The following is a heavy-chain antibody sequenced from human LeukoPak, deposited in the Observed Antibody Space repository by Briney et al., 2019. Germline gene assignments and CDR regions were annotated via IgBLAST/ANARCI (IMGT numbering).Heavy chain of an antibody. Sequence: ASVKVSCKTSGYTFTGYFTHWVRQAPGQGLEWMGWINPSSGGTNSAQKFQGRVTMTRDTSISTAYMELSSLRSEDTAVYYCARGLPARATDYWGQGTLVTVSS. CDR3: ARGLPARATDY. CDR2: INPSSGGT. CDR1: GYTFTGYF. J-gene: IGHJ4*02. V-gene: IGHV1-2*02.